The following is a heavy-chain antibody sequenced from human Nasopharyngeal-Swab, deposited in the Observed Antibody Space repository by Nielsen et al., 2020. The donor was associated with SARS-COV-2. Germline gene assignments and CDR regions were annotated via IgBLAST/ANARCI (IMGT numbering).Heavy chain of an antibody. CDR3: ARHLSWWLVTSYYFDY. CDR2: IYYSGST. D-gene: IGHD6-19*01. V-gene: IGHV4-39*01. Sequence: SETLSLTCTVSGGSISSSSYYWGWIRQPPGNGLEWIGSIYYSGSTYYNPSLKSRVTISVDTSKNQFSLKLSPVTAADTAVYYCARHLSWWLVTSYYFDYWGQGTLVTVSS. CDR1: GGSISSSSYY. J-gene: IGHJ4*02.